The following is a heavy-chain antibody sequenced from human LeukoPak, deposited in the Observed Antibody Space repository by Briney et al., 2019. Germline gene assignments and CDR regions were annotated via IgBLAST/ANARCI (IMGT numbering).Heavy chain of an antibody. CDR2: IIPILGTA. CDR1: GGTVISYA. V-gene: IGHV1-69*04. Sequence: SVKVSCKASGGTVISYAISWVRQAPGQGLEWMGRIIPILGTANYAQKFQGRVTITADKSTSTAYMELSSLRSEDTAVYYCARDSEAVAGTFFDYWGQGTLVTVSS. CDR3: ARDSEAVAGTFFDY. D-gene: IGHD6-19*01. J-gene: IGHJ4*02.